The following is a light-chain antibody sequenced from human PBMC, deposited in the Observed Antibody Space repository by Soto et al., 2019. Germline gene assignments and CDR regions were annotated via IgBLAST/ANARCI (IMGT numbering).Light chain of an antibody. CDR3: HQYNNWPQT. V-gene: IGKV3-15*01. J-gene: IGKJ5*01. CDR1: QSVRNN. CDR2: GAS. Sequence: EIVMTQSPATLSVSTGERATLSCRASQSVRNNLAWYQQKPGQAPSLLIYGASTRATGIPARFSGSGSGTEFTLTISSLQSEDFAVYFCHQYNNWPQTFGQGTRLEIK.